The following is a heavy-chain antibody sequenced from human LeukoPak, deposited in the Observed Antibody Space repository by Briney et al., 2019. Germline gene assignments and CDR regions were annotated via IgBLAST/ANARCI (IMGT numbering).Heavy chain of an antibody. V-gene: IGHV1-2*02. CDR2: INPNSGGT. J-gene: IGHJ4*02. CDR3: ARVRVGEDLDY. CDR1: GYTFTGYY. D-gene: IGHD3-16*01. Sequence: ASVKVSCKASGYTFTGYYKHWVRQAPGQGLEWMGWINPNSGGTNYAQKFQGRVTMTRDASISAAYMELSRLTSDDTAAYYCARVRVGEDLDYWGQGTLVTVSS.